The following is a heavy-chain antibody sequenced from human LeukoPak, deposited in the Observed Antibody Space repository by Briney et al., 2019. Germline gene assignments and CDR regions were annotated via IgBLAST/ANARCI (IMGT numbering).Heavy chain of an antibody. J-gene: IGHJ4*02. CDR2: ISGSGGST. Sequence: PGGSLRLSCAASGFAVSSNYMSWVRQAPGKGLEWVSDISGSGGSTYYADSVKGRFTISRDNSNNTLYLQMNSLRVEDTAVYYCAPDPNKWLRNYWGQGTLVTVSS. D-gene: IGHD5-12*01. CDR1: GFAVSSNY. CDR3: APDPNKWLRNY. V-gene: IGHV3-23*01.